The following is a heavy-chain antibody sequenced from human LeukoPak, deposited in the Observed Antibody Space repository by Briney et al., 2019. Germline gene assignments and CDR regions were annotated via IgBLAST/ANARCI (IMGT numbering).Heavy chain of an antibody. CDR1: GDSISSYY. Sequence: SETLSLTCTVSGDSISSYYWSWIRQPPGKGLEWIGYIYYSGSTNYNPSLKSRVTISVDTSKNQFSLKLSSVTAADTAVYYCARQARSYYGMDVWGQGTTVTVSS. D-gene: IGHD1-1*01. J-gene: IGHJ6*02. CDR2: IYYSGST. CDR3: ARQARSYYGMDV. V-gene: IGHV4-59*08.